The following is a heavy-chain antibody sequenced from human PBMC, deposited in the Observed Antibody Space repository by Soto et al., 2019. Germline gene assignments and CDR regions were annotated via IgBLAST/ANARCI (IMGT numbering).Heavy chain of an antibody. V-gene: IGHV3-21*01. D-gene: IGHD6-19*01. CDR3: AKGRIAVAAPYNWFDP. CDR2: INEDSTYI. CDR1: GFTFSAFS. J-gene: IGHJ5*02. Sequence: GGSLRLSCAASGFTFSAFSMNWVRQAPGKGLEWLSSINEDSTYIYYGDSLRGRSTISRDNAKDSLYLQIDSLRAEDTAVYHCAKGRIAVAAPYNWFDPWGQGTLVTVSS.